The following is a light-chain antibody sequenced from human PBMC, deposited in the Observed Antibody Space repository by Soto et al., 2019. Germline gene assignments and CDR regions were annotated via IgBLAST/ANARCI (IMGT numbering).Light chain of an antibody. CDR2: RAS. CDR3: QQYSNWPPWT. Sequence: EIVMTQSPATLAVSPGDTVTLSCRASQSLGGNLAWYQQKPGQAPRLFIFRASSRATGVPARFSASGSGTEFTLTISELQSEDFAVYYCQQYSNWPPWTFXPGTKVDIK. J-gene: IGKJ1*01. V-gene: IGKV3-15*01. CDR1: QSLGGN.